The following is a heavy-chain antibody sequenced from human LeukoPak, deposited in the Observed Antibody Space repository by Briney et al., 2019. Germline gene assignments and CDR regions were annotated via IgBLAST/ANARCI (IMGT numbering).Heavy chain of an antibody. CDR1: GASFSSGVQY. CDR2: IHPSGML. Sequence: SQTLSLTCTVSGASFSSGVQYWNWIRQSPGKGLEWIGSIHPSGMLYNNPSLESRVTISIDTYKNQFSLNLNSVTAADTAVYCCSRGLDSRKLGYWGQGTLVTVSS. V-gene: IGHV4-31*03. D-gene: IGHD3-22*01. CDR3: SRGLDSRKLGY. J-gene: IGHJ4*02.